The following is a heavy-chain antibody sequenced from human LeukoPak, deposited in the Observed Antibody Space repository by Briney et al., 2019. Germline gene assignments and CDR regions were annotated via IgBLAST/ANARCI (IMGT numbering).Heavy chain of an antibody. Sequence: ASVKVSCKTFGYTFTNYEINWVRQAPGQGLEWMGWMNPNSGHTGYPQKFQGRVTMTRDTSTSTVYMELSSLRSEDTAVYYCARGSDVSYYYYMDVWGKGTTVTISS. CDR2: MNPNSGHT. D-gene: IGHD5/OR15-5a*01. V-gene: IGHV1-8*01. J-gene: IGHJ6*03. CDR1: GYTFTNYE. CDR3: ARGSDVSYYYYMDV.